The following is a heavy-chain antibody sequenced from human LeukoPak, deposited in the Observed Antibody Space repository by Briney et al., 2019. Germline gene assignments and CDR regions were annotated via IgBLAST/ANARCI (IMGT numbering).Heavy chain of an antibody. CDR3: AREKYSSSWYFDY. J-gene: IGHJ4*02. CDR2: INHSGST. D-gene: IGHD6-13*01. Sequence: PSETLSLTCAVYGGSFSGYYWSWIRQPPGKGLEWIGEINHSGSTNYNPSLKSRVTISVDTSKNQFSLQLNSVTPEDTAVYYCAREKYSSSWYFDYWGQGTLVTVSS. CDR1: GGSFSGYY. V-gene: IGHV4-34*01.